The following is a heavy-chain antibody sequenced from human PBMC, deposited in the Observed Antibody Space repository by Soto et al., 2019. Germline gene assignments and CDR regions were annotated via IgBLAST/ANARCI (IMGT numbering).Heavy chain of an antibody. CDR2: ISPVLVST. Sequence: SVKVSCKASGGTSNNYILSWVRQAPGEGLEWVGRISPVLVSTSYARKFQGRVTITADKSTSTAYMELTSLRSEDTAVYYCTYGSGSYYFSSFDFWGQGTPVTAPQ. CDR3: TYGSGSYYFSSFDF. J-gene: IGHJ4*02. D-gene: IGHD3-10*01. CDR1: GGTSNNYI. V-gene: IGHV1-69*08.